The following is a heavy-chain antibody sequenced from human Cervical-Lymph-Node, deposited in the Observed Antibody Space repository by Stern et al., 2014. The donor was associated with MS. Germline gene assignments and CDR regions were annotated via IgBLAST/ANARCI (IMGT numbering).Heavy chain of an antibody. V-gene: IGHV3-11*01. CDR1: GLTFSEQS. CDR3: AITIGSGWFDP. Sequence: VQLVESGGDLVKPGGSLRLSCAASGLTFSEQSMNWVRQAPGKGLEWVSVINSGGSGIYYAGSVKGLFTISSDNAKNSLYVQMNSLRVEGTAIYCCAITIGSGWFDPWGQGTLVTVSS. J-gene: IGHJ5*02. CDR2: INSGGSGI. D-gene: IGHD5-24*01.